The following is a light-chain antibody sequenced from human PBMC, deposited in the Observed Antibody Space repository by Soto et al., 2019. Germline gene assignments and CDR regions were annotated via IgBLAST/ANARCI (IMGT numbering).Light chain of an antibody. V-gene: IGKV3-11*01. J-gene: IGKJ4*01. CDR3: QQRTNSPPVT. CDR2: DAS. Sequence: EIVLTQSPATLSLSLGETATLSCRASQSVGSYLAWYQQKPGQAPRLLIYDASTRATGIPARFSGSGSGTAFTLTISSLEPVDFAVYYCQQRTNSPPVTFGGGTKVEIK. CDR1: QSVGSY.